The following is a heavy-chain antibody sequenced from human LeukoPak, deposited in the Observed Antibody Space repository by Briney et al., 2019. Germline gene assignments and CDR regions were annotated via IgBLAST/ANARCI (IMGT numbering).Heavy chain of an antibody. CDR1: GGSFSGYY. Sequence: SETLSLTCAVYGGSFSGYYWSWIRQPPGKGLEWIGEINHSGSTNYNPSLKSRVTISVDTSKNQFSLKLSSVTAADTAVYYCARGRTCYYDTSGYYPSIYYGMDVWGQGTTVIVSS. J-gene: IGHJ6*02. D-gene: IGHD3-22*01. CDR3: ARGRTCYYDTSGYYPSIYYGMDV. V-gene: IGHV4-34*01. CDR2: INHSGST.